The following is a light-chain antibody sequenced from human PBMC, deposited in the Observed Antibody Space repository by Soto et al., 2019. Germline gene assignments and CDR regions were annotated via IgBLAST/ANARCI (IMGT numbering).Light chain of an antibody. CDR3: KQYKDYTWT. J-gene: IGKJ1*01. CDR1: QGIANY. CDR2: AAS. Sequence: IQSTKYPSFLSASSGYRVTISCTAIQGIANYLAWYQQKPGKAPRLLIYAASTLESGVPSRFSGSGSGTEFTLTISSLQPDDFTTFYCKQYKDYTWTFGQGTKLDIK. V-gene: IGKV1-9*01.